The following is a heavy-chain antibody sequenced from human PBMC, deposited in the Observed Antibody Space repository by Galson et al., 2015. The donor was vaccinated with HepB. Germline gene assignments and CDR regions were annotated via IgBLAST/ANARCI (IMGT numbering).Heavy chain of an antibody. Sequence: SLRLSCAASGFIGGRNFMSWVRQAPGKGLEWVSTIYSGGSAYYADSVKGRFTISRDSSQNTVSLHMNSLRVGDTAIYYCARETDWGSTKHWGQGTLVTVSS. CDR2: IYSGGSA. J-gene: IGHJ4*02. CDR3: ARETDWGSTKH. V-gene: IGHV3-66*01. D-gene: IGHD7-27*01. CDR1: GFIGGRNF.